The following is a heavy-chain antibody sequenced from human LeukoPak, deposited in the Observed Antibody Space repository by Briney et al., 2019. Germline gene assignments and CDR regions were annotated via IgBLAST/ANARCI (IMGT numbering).Heavy chain of an antibody. CDR2: ISSSGSTI. V-gene: IGHV3-11*01. CDR3: ARVAVGYGDYYFDY. D-gene: IGHD4-17*01. Sequence: GGSLRLSYAASGFTFSDYYMSWIRQAPGKGLEWVSYISSSGSTIYYADSVKGRFTISRGNAKNSLYLQMNSLRAEDTAVYYCARVAVGYGDYYFDYWGQGTLVTVSS. J-gene: IGHJ4*02. CDR1: GFTFSDYY.